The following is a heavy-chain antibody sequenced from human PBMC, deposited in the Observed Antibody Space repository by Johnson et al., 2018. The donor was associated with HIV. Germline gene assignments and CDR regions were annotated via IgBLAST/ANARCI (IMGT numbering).Heavy chain of an antibody. CDR1: GFTVSSNY. D-gene: IGHD6-13*01. J-gene: IGHJ3*02. CDR2: INLDGSEK. CDR3: ARVDGSTWYSLYDAFDI. Sequence: EVQVVESGGGLVQPGGSLRLSCAASGFTVSSNYMSWVRQAPGKGLEWVANINLDGSEKYYVDSVKGGFTISRDNAKKSLYLQMNSLIAEDTAVYYCARVDGSTWYSLYDAFDIWGQGTMVTVSS. V-gene: IGHV3-7*01.